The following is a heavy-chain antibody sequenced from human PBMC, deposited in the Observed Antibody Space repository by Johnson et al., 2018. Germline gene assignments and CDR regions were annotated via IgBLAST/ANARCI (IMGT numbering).Heavy chain of an antibody. CDR3: VANRGYDYGSFDY. V-gene: IGHV1-69*01. J-gene: IGHJ4*02. Sequence: QVQLVQSGAEVKKPGSSVKVSCKASGGIFNQFAFSWVRQAPGQGLECMGGISPFFGTTKYAQNFQGRVTMTADESSSTSYMELSNLSSEDTAIYYCVANRGYDYGSFDYWGQGTLVTVSS. CDR2: ISPFFGTT. D-gene: IGHD3-10*01. CDR1: GGIFNQFA.